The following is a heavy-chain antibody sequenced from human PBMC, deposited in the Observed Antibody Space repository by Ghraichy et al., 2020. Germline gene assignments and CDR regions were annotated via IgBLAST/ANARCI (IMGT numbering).Heavy chain of an antibody. CDR1: GFTFSSYE. D-gene: IGHD6-19*01. CDR3: ARDQDSSGWYVRRRIVYYGMDV. Sequence: GGSLRLSCAASGFTFSSYEMNWVRQAPGKGLGWVSYISSSGSTIYYADSEKGRFTISRDNAKNSLYLQMNSLRAEDTAVNYCARDQDSSGWYVRRRIVYYGMDVWGQGTTVTVSS. J-gene: IGHJ6*02. CDR2: ISSSGSTI. V-gene: IGHV3-48*03.